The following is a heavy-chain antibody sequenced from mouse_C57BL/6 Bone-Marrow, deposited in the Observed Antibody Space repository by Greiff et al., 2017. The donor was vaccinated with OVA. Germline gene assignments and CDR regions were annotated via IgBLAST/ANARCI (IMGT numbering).Heavy chain of an antibody. CDR2: IYPGNSDT. V-gene: IGHV1-5*01. D-gene: IGHD1-1*02. CDR3: TRGLCPYYAMDY. CDR1: GYTFTSYW. Sequence: EVQLQQSGTVLARPGASVKMSCTTSGYTFTSYWMHWVKQRPGQGLEWIGAIYPGNSDTSYNQKFKGKAKLTAVTSASTAYMELSSLTNEDSAVYYCTRGLCPYYAMDYWGQGTSVTVSS. J-gene: IGHJ4*01.